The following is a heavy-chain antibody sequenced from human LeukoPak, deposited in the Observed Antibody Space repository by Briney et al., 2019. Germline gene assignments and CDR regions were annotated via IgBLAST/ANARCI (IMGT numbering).Heavy chain of an antibody. CDR2: ISYDGSNK. J-gene: IGHJ6*02. D-gene: IGHD2-2*01. CDR1: GFTFSSYA. V-gene: IGHV3-30-3*01. CDR3: AREYRSYYYGMDV. Sequence: GGSLRLSCAASGFTFSSYAMSWVRQAPGKGLEWVAVISYDGSNKYYADSVKGRFTISRDNSKNTLYLQMNSLRAEDTAVYYCAREYRSYYYGMDVWGQGTTVTVSS.